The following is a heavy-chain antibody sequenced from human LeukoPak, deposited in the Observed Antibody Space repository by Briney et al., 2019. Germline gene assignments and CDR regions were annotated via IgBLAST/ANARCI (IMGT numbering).Heavy chain of an antibody. CDR3: ARDSVGTPLAPEI. Sequence: ASVKVSCKASGYTFTTYGITWVRQAPGQGLEWMGWISIYTGTINYAQKFQGRVTMTTDTSTRTAYMELRSLRSDDTAVYYCARDSVGTPLAPEIWGQGTMVTVSS. J-gene: IGHJ3*02. V-gene: IGHV1-18*01. CDR1: GYTFTTYG. D-gene: IGHD1-26*01. CDR2: ISIYTGTI.